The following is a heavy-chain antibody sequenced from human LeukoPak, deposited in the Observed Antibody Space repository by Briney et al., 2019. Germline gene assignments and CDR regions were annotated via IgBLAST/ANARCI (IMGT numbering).Heavy chain of an antibody. CDR3: ARDGSLPDK. J-gene: IGHJ4*02. V-gene: IGHV3-74*01. CDR1: GFTFSSYG. D-gene: IGHD3-9*01. CDR2: ILSDGSST. Sequence: GRSLRLSCAASGFTFSSYGMNWVRQAPGNGPVWVSRILSDGSSTSYADSVKGRSTISRDNAKNTLYLQMNSLRVEDTAVYYCARDGSLPDKWGQGTLVTVSS.